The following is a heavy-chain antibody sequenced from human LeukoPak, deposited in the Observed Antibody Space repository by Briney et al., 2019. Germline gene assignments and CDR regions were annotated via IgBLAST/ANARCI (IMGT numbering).Heavy chain of an antibody. CDR2: TRNKANSYTT. CDR3: AREHHYSSGWHDAFDI. D-gene: IGHD6-19*01. V-gene: IGHV3-72*01. Sequence: GGSLRLSCAASGFTLSDHYMDWVRQAPGKGLEWVGRTRNKANSYTTEYAASVKGRFTISRDDSKNSLYLQMNSLKTEDTAVYYCAREHHYSSGWHDAFDIWGQGTMVTVSS. CDR1: GFTLSDHY. J-gene: IGHJ3*02.